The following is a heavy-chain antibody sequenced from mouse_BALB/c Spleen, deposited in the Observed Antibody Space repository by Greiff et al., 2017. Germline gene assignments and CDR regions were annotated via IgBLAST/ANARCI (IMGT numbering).Heavy chain of an antibody. CDR1: GFTFSSYA. J-gene: IGHJ3*01. Sequence: EVQGVESGGGLVKPGGSLKLSCAASGFTFSSYAMSWVRQTPEKRLEWVASISSGGSTYYTDSVKGRFTISRDNARNILYLQMSSLRSEDTAMYYCAREDGGPPFAYWGQGTLVTVSA. V-gene: IGHV5-6-5*01. CDR2: ISSGGST. CDR3: AREDGGPPFAY.